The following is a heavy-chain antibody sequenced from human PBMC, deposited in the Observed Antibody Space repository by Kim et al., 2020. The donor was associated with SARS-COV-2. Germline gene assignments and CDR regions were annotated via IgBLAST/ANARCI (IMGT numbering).Heavy chain of an antibody. J-gene: IGHJ3*02. CDR3: AKEIRYNAFDI. V-gene: IGHV3-23*01. Sequence: TDYADSVMGRFTISRDNYKTTLYLQMNSLSAEDTDVYYCAKEIRYNAFDIWGQGTMVTVSS. CDR2: T. D-gene: IGHD1-20*01.